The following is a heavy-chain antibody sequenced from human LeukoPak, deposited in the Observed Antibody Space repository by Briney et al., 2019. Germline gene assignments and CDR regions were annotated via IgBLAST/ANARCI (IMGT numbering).Heavy chain of an antibody. CDR2: ISYDGSNK. CDR3: ARVTHGGDFDY. V-gene: IGHV3-30-3*01. CDR1: GFTFSSYA. D-gene: IGHD3-16*01. J-gene: IGHJ4*02. Sequence: GGSLRLSCAASGFTFSSYAMHWVRQAPGKGLEWVAVISYDGSNKYYADSVKGRFTISRDNSKNTLYLQMNSLRAEDTAVYYCARVTHGGDFDYWGQGTLVTVSS.